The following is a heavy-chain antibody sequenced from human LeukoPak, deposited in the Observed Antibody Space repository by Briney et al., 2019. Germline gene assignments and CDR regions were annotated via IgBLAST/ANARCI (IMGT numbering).Heavy chain of an antibody. CDR2: ISSSGSTI. Sequence: PGGSLRLSCAASGFTFSDYYMSWIRQAPGKGLEWVSYISSSGSTIYYADSVKGRFTISRDNSRNTLYLQMNSLRAEDTAVYYCAKDRGGVISGFFDYWGQGTLVTVSS. V-gene: IGHV3-11*01. J-gene: IGHJ4*02. CDR1: GFTFSDYY. D-gene: IGHD2-8*02. CDR3: AKDRGGVISGFFDY.